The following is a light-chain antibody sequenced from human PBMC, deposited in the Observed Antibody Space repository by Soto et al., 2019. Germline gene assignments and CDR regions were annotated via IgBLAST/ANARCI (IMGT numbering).Light chain of an antibody. CDR2: LAS. V-gene: IGKV2-28*01. J-gene: IGKJ2*01. Sequence: DIVMTQSPLSLPVSPGEPAYFSCRSSQSLLHRNGYSSLDWYLQKPGQSPRLLIYLASTRASGVPDKFSASGSGTVFTLKISRVEAEDVGIYYCMQALQTPYSFGEGTKLEI. CDR1: QSLLHRNGYSS. CDR3: MQALQTPYS.